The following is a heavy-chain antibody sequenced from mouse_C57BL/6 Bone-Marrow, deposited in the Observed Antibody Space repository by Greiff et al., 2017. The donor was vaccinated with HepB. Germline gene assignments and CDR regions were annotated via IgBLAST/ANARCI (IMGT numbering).Heavy chain of an antibody. CDR1: GYTFTSYW. J-gene: IGHJ4*01. CDR2: IDPSDSYT. CDR3: ASSKGANYYAMDY. V-gene: IGHV1-50*01. D-gene: IGHD2-5*01. Sequence: VRLQQAGAGLVKPGASVKLSCKASGYTFTSYWMQWVKQSRGQALEWIGEIDPSDSYTNYNQKFKGKATLTVDTSSSTAYMQLSSLTSEDSAVYYCASSKGANYYAMDYWGQGTSVTVSS.